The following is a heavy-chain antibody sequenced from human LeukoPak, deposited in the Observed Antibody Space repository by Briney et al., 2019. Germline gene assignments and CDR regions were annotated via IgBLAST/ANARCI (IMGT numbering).Heavy chain of an antibody. D-gene: IGHD1-7*01. CDR2: IIPIFGTA. J-gene: IGHJ4*02. Sequence: ASVKVSCKASGGTFSSYAISWVRQAPGQGLEWMGGIIPIFGTANYAQKFQGRVTITADESTSTAYMELNSLRSEDTAVYYCARGAELELRSYFDYWGQGTLVTVSS. CDR3: ARGAELELRSYFDY. CDR1: GGTFSSYA. V-gene: IGHV1-69*13.